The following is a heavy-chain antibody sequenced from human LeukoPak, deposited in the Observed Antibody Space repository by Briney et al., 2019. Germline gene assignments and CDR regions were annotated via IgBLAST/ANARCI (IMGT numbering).Heavy chain of an antibody. D-gene: IGHD1-26*01. CDR2: ISGSSYHI. J-gene: IGHJ4*02. CDR3: ASGTIMGARGADN. CDR1: GFTFSTCS. Sequence: PGGSLRLSCAASGFTFSTCSMKWVRQAPGKALEWVSSISGSSYHIYYADSVKGRFTISRDNANNLLYLQMNSLRAEDTAVYYCASGTIMGARGADNWGQGTLVTVSS. V-gene: IGHV3-21*01.